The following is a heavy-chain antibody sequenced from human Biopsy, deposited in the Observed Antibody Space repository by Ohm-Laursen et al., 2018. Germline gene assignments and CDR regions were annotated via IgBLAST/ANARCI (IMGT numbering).Heavy chain of an antibody. Sequence: TLSLTCAVTYGSISGHFWTWIRQPPGKGLEWIGYFRFEDRISYNSSLKSRVTISADTSKNQFSLRLSSVTAADTAVYYCALGGGSYVNFDYWGQGTLVTVSS. CDR1: YGSISGHF. CDR3: ALGGGSYVNFDY. J-gene: IGHJ4*02. CDR2: FRFEDRI. D-gene: IGHD1-26*01. V-gene: IGHV4-59*11.